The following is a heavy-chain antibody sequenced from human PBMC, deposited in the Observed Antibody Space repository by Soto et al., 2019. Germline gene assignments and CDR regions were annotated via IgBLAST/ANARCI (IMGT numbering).Heavy chain of an antibody. CDR3: ARAFRGGDY. Sequence: QVQLQESGPGLVKPSETLSLTYAVSGGSISGYYWIWIRQPPGKGLEWIGYIYYSGSTNYNPSLKSRVTMSVDTTKKQLSLKLRSVTAADTAVYYCARAFRGGDYWGQGTLVTVSS. V-gene: IGHV4-59*01. CDR2: IYYSGST. J-gene: IGHJ4*02. D-gene: IGHD3-10*01. CDR1: GGSISGYY.